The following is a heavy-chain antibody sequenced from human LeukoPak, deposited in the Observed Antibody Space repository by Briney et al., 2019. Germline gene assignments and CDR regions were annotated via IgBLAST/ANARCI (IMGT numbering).Heavy chain of an antibody. D-gene: IGHD1-26*01. J-gene: IGHJ6*03. CDR3: AKNWVGYYMEV. Sequence: EPGGSLRLSCAASGFTFSSYAMSWVRQAPGKGLEWVSSINSGSTNTYYADSVKGRFTISRENSKNTLYLQMNSLRAEDTAIYHCAKNWVGYYMEVWGKGTTVTVSS. CDR1: GFTFSSYA. CDR2: INSGSTNT. V-gene: IGHV3-23*03.